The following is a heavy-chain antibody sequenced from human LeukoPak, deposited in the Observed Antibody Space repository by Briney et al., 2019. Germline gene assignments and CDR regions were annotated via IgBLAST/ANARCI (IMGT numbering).Heavy chain of an antibody. V-gene: IGHV1-2*02. CDR1: GYTFTGYY. J-gene: IGHJ4*02. CDR2: INPNSGGT. Sequence: GASVKVSCKASGYTFTGYYMHWVRQAPGQGLEWMGRINPNSGGTNYAQKFQGRVTMTRDTSISTAYMELSRLRSDDTAVYYCARESMIVAGSHYWGQGTLVTVSS. CDR3: ARESMIVAGSHY. D-gene: IGHD3-22*01.